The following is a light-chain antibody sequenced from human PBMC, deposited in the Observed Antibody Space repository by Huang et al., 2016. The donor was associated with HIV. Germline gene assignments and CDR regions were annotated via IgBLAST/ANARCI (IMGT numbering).Light chain of an antibody. J-gene: IGKJ1*01. CDR3: QQYNNWPRT. CDR2: GAS. V-gene: IGKV3-15*01. CDR1: QSVNTN. Sequence: IVMTQSPATLSVSPGQRVTLSCRASQSVNTNLAWYQQTPGQAPRLLMFGASTRATSVPARFSGGGSGTEFTLSLSSLQSEDYAVYYCQQYNNWPRTFGQGTKVEIK.